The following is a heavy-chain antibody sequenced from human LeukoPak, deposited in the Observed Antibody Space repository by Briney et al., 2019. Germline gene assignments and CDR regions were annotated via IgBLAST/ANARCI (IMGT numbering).Heavy chain of an antibody. Sequence: PSETLSLTCTVSGGSISSSSYYWGWIRQPPGKGLEWIGSIYYSGSTYYNPSLKSRVTISVDTSKNQFSLKLSSVTAADTAVYYCARIGFAGPRRSSGYYSFDYWGQGTLVTVSS. V-gene: IGHV4-39*01. CDR3: ARIGFAGPRRSSGYYSFDY. J-gene: IGHJ4*02. CDR2: IYYSGST. CDR1: GGSISSSSYY. D-gene: IGHD3-22*01.